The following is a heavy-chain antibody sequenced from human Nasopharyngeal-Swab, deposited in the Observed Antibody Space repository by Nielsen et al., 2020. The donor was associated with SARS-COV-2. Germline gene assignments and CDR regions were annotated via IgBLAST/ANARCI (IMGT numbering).Heavy chain of an antibody. J-gene: IGHJ6*03. Sequence: SGPTLVKPTETLTLTCSVSGFSLNNGNMGVSWIRQPPGKALEWLAHIFSNDEKSYRTSLESRLTISKDTSKSQVGLIMTNMDPADTATYYCARIEATFYYDSSGHGHFYYMDVWGKGTTVTVSS. CDR3: ARIEATFYYDSSGHGHFYYMDV. D-gene: IGHD3-22*01. V-gene: IGHV2-26*01. CDR2: IFSNDEK. CDR1: GFSLNNGNMG.